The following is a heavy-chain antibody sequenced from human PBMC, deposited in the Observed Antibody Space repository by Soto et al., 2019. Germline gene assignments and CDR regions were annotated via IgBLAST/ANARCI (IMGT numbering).Heavy chain of an antibody. V-gene: IGHV2-5*01. CDR2: IYWNDDK. CDR1: GISLSTSGVG. CDR3: ARGLATLPVFAFDI. J-gene: IGHJ3*02. Sequence: QITLKGSGPPLVKPTQTLTLTCTLSGISLSTSGVGLGWIRQTPGKALEWLALIYWNDDKHYRPSLKRRLTITKDTSKNQAILTMTNMDPVDTATYYCARGLATLPVFAFDIWGQGTVVTVSS. D-gene: IGHD1-1*01.